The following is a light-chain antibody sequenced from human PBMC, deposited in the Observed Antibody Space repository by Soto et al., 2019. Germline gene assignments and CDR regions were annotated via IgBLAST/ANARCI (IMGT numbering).Light chain of an antibody. Sequence: QSVLTQPPSASGTPGQRVTISWSGRSSNIGSSTVHWFQQLPGTAPKLLIHRSDQRPSGVPDRFSGSKSGTSASLAISGLQSEDEADYYCAAWDEALNGHVFGTGTKLTVL. V-gene: IGLV1-44*01. CDR1: SSNIGSST. J-gene: IGLJ1*01. CDR2: RSD. CDR3: AAWDEALNGHV.